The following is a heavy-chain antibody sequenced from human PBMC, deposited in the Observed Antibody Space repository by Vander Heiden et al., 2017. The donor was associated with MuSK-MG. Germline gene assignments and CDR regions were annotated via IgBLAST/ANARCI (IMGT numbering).Heavy chain of an antibody. V-gene: IGHV3-21*01. CDR3: ARGWCSTSCYTNYYGMDV. Sequence: EVQLVESGGGLVKPGGSLRLSCAASGFTFSSYSMNWVRQAPGKGLEWVSSISSSSSYIYYADSVKGRFTISRDNAKNSLYLQMNSLRAEDTAVYYCARGWCSTSCYTNYYGMDVWGQGTTVTVSS. D-gene: IGHD2-2*02. J-gene: IGHJ6*02. CDR1: GFTFSSYS. CDR2: ISSSSSYI.